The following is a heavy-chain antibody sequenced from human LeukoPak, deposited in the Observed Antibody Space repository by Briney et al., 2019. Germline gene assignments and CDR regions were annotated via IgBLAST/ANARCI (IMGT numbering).Heavy chain of an antibody. D-gene: IGHD6-19*01. V-gene: IGHV3-53*01. J-gene: IGHJ4*02. CDR1: GFTVSSNY. CDR3: ARQVGSGWRQNFDY. CDR2: IYSGGST. Sequence: GGSLRLSCAASGFTVSSNYMSWVRQAPGKGLEWVSVIYSGGSTYYADSVKGRFTISGDNSKNTLYLQMNSLRAEDTAVYYCARQVGSGWRQNFDYWGQGTLVTVSS.